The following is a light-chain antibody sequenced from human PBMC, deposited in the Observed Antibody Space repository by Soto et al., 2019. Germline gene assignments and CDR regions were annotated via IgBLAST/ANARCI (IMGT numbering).Light chain of an antibody. V-gene: IGLV2-14*01. CDR1: SSDVGAYNY. CDR2: DVS. Sequence: QSALTQPASVSGSPGQSITISCTGTSSDVGAYNYVSWYQQHPGKAPKRMIYDVSNRPSGVSNRFSGSKSGNTASLTIYGLKAEDEADYYCSSYTRSKTLVVFCGGTKLTVL. CDR3: SSYTRSKTLVV. J-gene: IGLJ2*01.